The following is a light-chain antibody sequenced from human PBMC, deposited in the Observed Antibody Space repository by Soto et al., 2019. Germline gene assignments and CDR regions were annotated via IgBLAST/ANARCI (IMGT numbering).Light chain of an antibody. CDR1: QSVSSY. V-gene: IGKV3-11*01. CDR3: QQHSNWPPIT. Sequence: EIVLTQSPATLSLSPGARATLSCRASQSVSSYLAWYQQKPGQAPRLLIYDASDRATGIPGRFSGSGSGTDFTLTISSLEPEDFAVYYCQQHSNWPPITFGQGTRLEI. J-gene: IGKJ5*01. CDR2: DAS.